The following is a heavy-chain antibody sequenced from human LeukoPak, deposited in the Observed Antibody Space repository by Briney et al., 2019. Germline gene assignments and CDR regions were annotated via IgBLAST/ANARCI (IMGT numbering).Heavy chain of an antibody. CDR2: ISGSGGST. CDR3: AKARLGITIFGVAFFDY. D-gene: IGHD3-3*01. V-gene: IGHV3-23*01. J-gene: IGHJ4*02. Sequence: GGSLRLSCAASGFTFSSYAMSWVRQAPGKGLEWVSAISGSGGSTYYADSVKGRFTISRDNSKNTLYLQMNSLRAEDTAVYYCAKARLGITIFGVAFFDYWGQGTLVTVSS. CDR1: GFTFSSYA.